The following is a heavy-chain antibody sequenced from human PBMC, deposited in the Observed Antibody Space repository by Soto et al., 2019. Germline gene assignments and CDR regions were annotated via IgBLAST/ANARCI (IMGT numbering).Heavy chain of an antibody. D-gene: IGHD2-2*01. CDR2: INPSGGST. CDR3: ARDDGYCSSTSCPLIYYYYYGMDV. Sequence: ASVNVSCKASGYTFTSYGISWVRQAPGQGLEWMGWINPSGGSTSYAQKFQGRVTMTRDTSTSTVYMELSSLRSEDTAVYYCARDDGYCSSTSCPLIYYYYYGMDVWGQGTTVTVSS. J-gene: IGHJ6*02. V-gene: IGHV1-46*01. CDR1: GYTFTSYG.